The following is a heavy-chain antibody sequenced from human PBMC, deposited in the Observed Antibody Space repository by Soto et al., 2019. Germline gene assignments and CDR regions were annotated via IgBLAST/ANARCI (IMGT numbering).Heavy chain of an antibody. CDR1: GGSFTGYY. CDR3: ARGWRLEPFDY. D-gene: IGHD1-1*01. Sequence: SETLSLTCTVSGGSFTGYYWTWIRRPPGKGLEWIGEIIQSGSTNYNPSLKSRVTMSVDTSKNQFSLKLSSVTAADTAVYFCARGWRLEPFDYWGQGTLVTVSS. V-gene: IGHV4-34*01. CDR2: IIQSGST. J-gene: IGHJ4*02.